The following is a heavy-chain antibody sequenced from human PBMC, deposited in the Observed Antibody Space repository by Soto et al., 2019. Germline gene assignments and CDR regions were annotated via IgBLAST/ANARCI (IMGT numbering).Heavy chain of an antibody. J-gene: IGHJ5*02. V-gene: IGHV4-39*01. CDR2: IYYSGST. CDR1: GRPINISNYL. D-gene: IGHD6-19*01. CDR3: ARHYSSGSRNWFDP. Sequence: PSDTLSPTSSSSGRPINISNYLRRWGRHPPGKWLDWIWSIYYSGSTSYNPSLRSRVTISVDTSKNQFSLKLSSVTAADTAVFYCARHYSSGSRNWFDPWGQGTLVTVS.